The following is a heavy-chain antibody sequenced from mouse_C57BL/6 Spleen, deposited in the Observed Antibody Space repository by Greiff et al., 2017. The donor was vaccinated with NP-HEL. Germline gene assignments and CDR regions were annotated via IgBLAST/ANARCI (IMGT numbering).Heavy chain of an antibody. CDR2: INPSNGGT. D-gene: IGHD1-1*01. J-gene: IGHJ3*01. Sequence: QVQLQQPGTELVKPGASVKLSCKASGYTFTSYWMHWVKQRPGQGLEWIGNINPSNGGTNYNEKFKSKATLTVDKSSNTAYMQLSSLTSEDSAVYYCARSDYGSSTSWFAYWGQGTLVTVSA. CDR3: ARSDYGSSTSWFAY. V-gene: IGHV1-53*01. CDR1: GYTFTSYW.